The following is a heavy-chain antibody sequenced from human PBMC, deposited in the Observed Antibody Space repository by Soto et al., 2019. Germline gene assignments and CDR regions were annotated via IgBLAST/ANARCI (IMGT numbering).Heavy chain of an antibody. Sequence: SETLSLTCTVSGGSISSGDYYWSWIRQPPGKGLEWIGYIYYSGSTYYNPSLKSRVTISVDTSKNQFSLKLSSVTAADTAVYYCARDRRVYDTGDNWFDPWGQGTLVTVSS. CDR3: ARDRRVYDTGDNWFDP. J-gene: IGHJ5*02. CDR1: GGSISSGDYY. CDR2: IYYSGST. V-gene: IGHV4-30-4*01. D-gene: IGHD3-9*01.